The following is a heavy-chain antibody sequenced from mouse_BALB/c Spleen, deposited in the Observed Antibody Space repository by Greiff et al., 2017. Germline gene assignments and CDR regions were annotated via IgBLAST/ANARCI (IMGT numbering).Heavy chain of an antibody. Sequence: EVKLVESGGGLVKPGGSLKLSCAASGFTFSSYTMSWVRQTPEKRLEWVATISSGGSYTYYPDSVKGRFTISRDNAKNTLYLQMSSLKSEDTAMYYCTRDDYDQGGRFAYWGQGTLVTVSA. CDR2: ISSGGSYT. CDR1: GFTFSSYT. V-gene: IGHV5-6-4*01. D-gene: IGHD2-4*01. CDR3: TRDDYDQGGRFAY. J-gene: IGHJ3*01.